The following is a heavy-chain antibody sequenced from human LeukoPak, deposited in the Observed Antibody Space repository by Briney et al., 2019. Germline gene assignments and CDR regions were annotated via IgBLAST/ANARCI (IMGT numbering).Heavy chain of an antibody. CDR3: ARDRGVVVVAATFDY. CDR2: ISAYNGNT. J-gene: IGHJ4*02. Sequence: VASVKVSCKASGYTFTSYGISWVRQAPGQGREWMGWISAYNGNTNYAQKLQGRVTMTTDTSTSTAYMELRSLRSDDTAVYYCARDRGVVVVAATFDYWGQGTLVTVSS. V-gene: IGHV1-18*01. CDR1: GYTFTSYG. D-gene: IGHD2-15*01.